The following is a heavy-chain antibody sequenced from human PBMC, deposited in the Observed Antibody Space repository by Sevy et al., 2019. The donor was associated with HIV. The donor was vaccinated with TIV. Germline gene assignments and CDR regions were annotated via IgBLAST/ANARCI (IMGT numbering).Heavy chain of an antibody. V-gene: IGHV1-69*06. CDR3: ARDQLYPGWFDP. CDR1: GGTFSSYA. J-gene: IGHJ5*02. CDR2: IIPIFGTA. D-gene: IGHD2-2*01. Sequence: ASVKVSCKASGGTFSSYAISWVRQAPGQGLEWMGGIIPIFGTANYAQKFQGRVTITADKSTSTAYMGLSSLRSEDTAVYYCARDQLYPGWFDPWGQGTLVTVSS.